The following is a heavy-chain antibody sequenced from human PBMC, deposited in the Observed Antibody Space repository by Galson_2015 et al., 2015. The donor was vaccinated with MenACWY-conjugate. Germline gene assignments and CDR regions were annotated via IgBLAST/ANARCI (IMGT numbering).Heavy chain of an antibody. CDR3: AKGDYYYDSSGYYFLGFDY. V-gene: IGHV3-30*18. Sequence: SLRLSCAASGFTFSSYGMHWVRQAPGKGLKWVAVISYDGSNKYYADSVKGRFTISRDNSKNTLYLQMNSLRAEDTAVYYCAKGDYYYDSSGYYFLGFDYWGQGTLVTVSS. D-gene: IGHD3-22*01. CDR1: GFTFSSYG. CDR2: ISYDGSNK. J-gene: IGHJ4*02.